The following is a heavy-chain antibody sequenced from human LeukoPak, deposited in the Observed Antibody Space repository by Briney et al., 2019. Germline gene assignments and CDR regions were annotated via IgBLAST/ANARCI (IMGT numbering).Heavy chain of an antibody. D-gene: IGHD4-17*01. CDR1: GDSISSSSYY. V-gene: IGHV4-39*07. J-gene: IGHJ5*02. CDR2: VYYTGST. CDR3: ARGGARGLWFDP. Sequence: SETLSLTCTVSGDSISSSSYYWDWIRQPPGKGLEWIGSVYYTGSTNYNPSLKSRVTISVDTSKNQFSLKLSSVTAADTAVYYCARGGARGLWFDPWGQGTLVTVSS.